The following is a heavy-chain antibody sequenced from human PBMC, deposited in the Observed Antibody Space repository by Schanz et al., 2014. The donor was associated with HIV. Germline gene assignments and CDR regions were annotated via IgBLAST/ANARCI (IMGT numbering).Heavy chain of an antibody. J-gene: IGHJ4*02. Sequence: QVLLVQSGPEVKKPGSSVKVSCTASGGTFSNFAISWVRQAPGQGLEWMGGFIPIFGTTNYAQKFQGRVTITADESTSTTYLELSSLRSEDTAVYYCARGRYSGSYYNYWGQGTLVTVSS. CDR3: ARGRYSGSYYNY. D-gene: IGHD1-26*01. V-gene: IGHV1-69*01. CDR1: GGTFSNFA. CDR2: FIPIFGTT.